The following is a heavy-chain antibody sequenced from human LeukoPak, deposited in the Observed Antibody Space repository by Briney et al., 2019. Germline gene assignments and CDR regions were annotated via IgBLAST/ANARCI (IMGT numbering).Heavy chain of an antibody. V-gene: IGHV3-23*01. CDR3: AKEYYGGNQAHFDY. Sequence: GGSLRLSCAASGFTFSASAMSWVRQAPGKGLEWVSAISGSGGSTYYADSVKGRFTISRDNSKNTLYLQMNSLRAEDTAVYYCAKEYYGGNQAHFDYWGQGTLVTVSS. J-gene: IGHJ4*02. CDR1: GFTFSASA. CDR2: ISGSGGST. D-gene: IGHD4-23*01.